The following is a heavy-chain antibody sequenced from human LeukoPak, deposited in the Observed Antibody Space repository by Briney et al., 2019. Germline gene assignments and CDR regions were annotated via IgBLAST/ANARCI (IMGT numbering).Heavy chain of an antibody. J-gene: IGHJ4*02. CDR3: ATTTGTNGVWLLGAVRSFDY. CDR2: IIPIFGTA. V-gene: IGHV1-69*05. CDR1: GGTFSSYA. Sequence: ASVKVSCKASGGTFSSYAISWVRQAPGQGLEWMGGIIPIFGTANYAQKFQGRATITTDESTSTAYMELSSLRSEDTAVYYCATTTGTNGVWLLGAVRSFDYWGQGTLVTVSS. D-gene: IGHD2-8*01.